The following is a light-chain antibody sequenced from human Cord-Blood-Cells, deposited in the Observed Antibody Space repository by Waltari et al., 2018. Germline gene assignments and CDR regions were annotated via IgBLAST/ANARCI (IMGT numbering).Light chain of an antibody. CDR1: SSDVGGYNY. J-gene: IGLJ3*02. CDR3: SSYTSSSTWV. V-gene: IGLV2-14*03. Sequence: QSALTQPASVSGSPGQSITISCTGTSSDVGGYNYVSWYQQHPGKAPNLMIYDVSNQPSGVSNLFSGSKSGNTASLTISGLQAEDEADYYCSSYTSSSTWVFGGGTKLTVL. CDR2: DVS.